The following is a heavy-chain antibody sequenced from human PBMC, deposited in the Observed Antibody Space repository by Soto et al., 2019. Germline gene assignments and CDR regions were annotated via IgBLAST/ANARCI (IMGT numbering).Heavy chain of an antibody. CDR3: ARQGYDYIWGSYRYDGWFDP. CDR2: MNPNSGNT. V-gene: IGHV1-8*01. J-gene: IGHJ5*02. Sequence: QMQLVQSGAEVKKPGASVKVSCKASGYTFTSYDINWVRQATGQGLEWMGWMNPNSGNTGYAQKFQGRVTMTRNTSISTAYMELSSLRSEDTAVYYCARQGYDYIWGSYRYDGWFDPWGQGTLVTVSS. D-gene: IGHD3-16*02. CDR1: GYTFTSYD.